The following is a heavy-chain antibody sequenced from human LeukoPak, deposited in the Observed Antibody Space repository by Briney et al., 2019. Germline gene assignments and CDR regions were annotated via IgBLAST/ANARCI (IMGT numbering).Heavy chain of an antibody. V-gene: IGHV1-2*02. D-gene: IGHD3-22*01. J-gene: IGHJ4*02. CDR1: GYTFTGYY. CDR2: INPNSGGT. Sequence: ASVKVSCKASGYTFTGYYMQWVRQAPGQGLEWMGWINPNSGGTNYAQKFQGRVTMTRDTSISTAYMELSRLRSDDTAVYYCARGHDSSGYYYLDYWGQGTLVTVSS. CDR3: ARGHDSSGYYYLDY.